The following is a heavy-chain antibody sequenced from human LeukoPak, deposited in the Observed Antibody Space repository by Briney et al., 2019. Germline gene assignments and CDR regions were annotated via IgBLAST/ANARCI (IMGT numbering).Heavy chain of an antibody. V-gene: IGHV3-21*01. J-gene: IGHJ4*02. CDR3: ATDRSVGATYRFDH. CDR1: GFTFSSYS. CDR2: ISSSSSYI. Sequence: GGSLRLSCAASGFTFSSYSMNWVRQAPGKGLEWVSSISSSSSYIYYADSVKGRFTISRDNAKNSLFLQMNSLRAEDTAVYYCATDRSVGATYRFDHWGQGTLVTVSS. D-gene: IGHD1-26*01.